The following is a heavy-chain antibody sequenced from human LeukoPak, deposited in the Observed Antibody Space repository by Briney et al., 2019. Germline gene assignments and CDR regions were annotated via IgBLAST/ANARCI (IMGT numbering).Heavy chain of an antibody. D-gene: IGHD3-3*01. CDR1: GFTFSSYS. J-gene: IGHJ4*02. CDR3: ARVKEWLLSDGVDY. Sequence: PGGSLRLSCAASGFTFSSYSMNWVRQAPGKGLEWVSYISSSSSTIYYADSVKGRFTISRDNAKNSLYLQMNSLRAEDTAVYYCARVKEWLLSDGVDYWGQGTLVTVSS. V-gene: IGHV3-48*01. CDR2: ISSSSSTI.